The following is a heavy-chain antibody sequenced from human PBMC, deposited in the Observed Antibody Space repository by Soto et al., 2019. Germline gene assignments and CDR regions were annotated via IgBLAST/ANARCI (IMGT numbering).Heavy chain of an antibody. CDR3: ARDDPKGSNYSVAFFDY. V-gene: IGHV3-7*04. Sequence: EVQLVESGGDLVQPGGSLRLSCAASGFTFSDYWMSWVRQTPGKGLEWVGNINLDGSEKYYADSVKGRFTFSRDNAKNSLYLQMNSLRAEDTAVYYCARDDPKGSNYSVAFFDYWGQGTPVTVSS. CDR1: GFTFSDYW. CDR2: INLDGSEK. J-gene: IGHJ4*02. D-gene: IGHD4-4*01.